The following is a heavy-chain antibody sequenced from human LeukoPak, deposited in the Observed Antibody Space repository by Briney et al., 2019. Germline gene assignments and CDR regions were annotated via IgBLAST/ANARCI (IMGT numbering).Heavy chain of an antibody. Sequence: SETLSLTCAVYGGSFSGYYWSWIRQPAGKGLEWIGRIYTSGSTNYNPSLKSRVTMSVDTSKNQFSLKLSSVTAADTAVYYCARDLRGIAAAGTIDPWGQGTLVTVSS. CDR1: GGSFSGYY. J-gene: IGHJ5*02. V-gene: IGHV4-4*07. CDR2: IYTSGST. D-gene: IGHD6-13*01. CDR3: ARDLRGIAAAGTIDP.